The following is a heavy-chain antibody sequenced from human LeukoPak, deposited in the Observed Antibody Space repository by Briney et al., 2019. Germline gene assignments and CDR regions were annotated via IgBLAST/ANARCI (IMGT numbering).Heavy chain of an antibody. CDR2: ISAYNGNT. CDR3: ARVIRGVVLFDY. D-gene: IGHD3-10*01. J-gene: IGHJ4*02. CDR1: GYTFTSYS. V-gene: IGHV1-18*01. Sequence: ASVTDSCKASGYTFTSYSISWVRQAPGQGLEWMGWISAYNGNTNYAQKLQGRVTMTTDTSTSTAYMELRSLRSDDTAVYYCARVIRGVVLFDYWGQGTLVTVSS.